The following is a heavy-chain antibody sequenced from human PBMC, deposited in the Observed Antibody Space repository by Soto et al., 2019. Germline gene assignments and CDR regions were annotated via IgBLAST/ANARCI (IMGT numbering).Heavy chain of an antibody. V-gene: IGHV1-3*01. D-gene: IGHD3-10*01. Sequence: VSCKASGYTFTSYAMYWVRQAPGQRLEWMGWINAGNGNTKYSQKFQGRVTITRDTSASTAYMELSSLRSEDTAVYYCVLWFGEYYAFDIWGQGTMVTV. J-gene: IGHJ3*02. CDR3: VLWFGEYYAFDI. CDR1: GYTFTSYA. CDR2: INAGNGNT.